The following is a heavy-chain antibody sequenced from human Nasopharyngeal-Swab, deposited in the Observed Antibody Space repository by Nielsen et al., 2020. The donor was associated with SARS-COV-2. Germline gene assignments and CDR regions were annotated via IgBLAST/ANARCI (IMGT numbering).Heavy chain of an antibody. D-gene: IGHD3-10*01. V-gene: IGHV3-74*01. J-gene: IGHJ6*03. Sequence: GESLKISCAASGFTFSSYWMHWVRQAPGKGLVWVSRINSDGSSTSYADSVKGRFTISRDNSKNTLYLQMNSLRAEDTAVYYCARALPGQYYMDVWGKGTTVTVSS. CDR1: GFTFSSYW. CDR2: INSDGSST. CDR3: ARALPGQYYMDV.